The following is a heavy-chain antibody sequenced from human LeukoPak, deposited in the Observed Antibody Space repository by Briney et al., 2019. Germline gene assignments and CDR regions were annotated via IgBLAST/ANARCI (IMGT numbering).Heavy chain of an antibody. V-gene: IGHV4-59*01. J-gene: IGHJ3*02. D-gene: IGHD3-3*02. CDR2: IYYSGST. Sequence: SETLSLTCTVSGGSINSYYWSWIRQPPGKGLEWIGYIYYSGSTNYNPSLKSRVTISVDTSKNQFSLKLTSMTAADTAVYYCAREISMTVGGGAFDIWGRGTMVTVSS. CDR3: AREISMTVGGGAFDI. CDR1: GGSINSYY.